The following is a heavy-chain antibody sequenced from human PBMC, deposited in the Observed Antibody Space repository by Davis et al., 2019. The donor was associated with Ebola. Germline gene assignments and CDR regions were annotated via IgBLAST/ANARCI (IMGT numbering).Heavy chain of an antibody. J-gene: IGHJ4*02. CDR1: GYIFTSYG. CDR3: ARGDDILTDYYKGFDY. CDR2: ISAYNGNT. Sequence: AASVKVSCKASGYIFTSYGISWVRQAPGQGPEWMGWISAYNGNTNFVQKFQGGVTMTTDTSTRTAYMELRSLRSDDTAVYYCARGDDILTDYYKGFDYWGQGSLVTVSS. V-gene: IGHV1-18*01. D-gene: IGHD3-9*01.